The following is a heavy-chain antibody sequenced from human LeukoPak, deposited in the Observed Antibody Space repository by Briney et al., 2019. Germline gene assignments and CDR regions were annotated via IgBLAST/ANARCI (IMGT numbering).Heavy chain of an antibody. Sequence: SSETLSLTCAVSGYSISSGYYWGWIRQPPGKGLEWIGSIYHSGSTYYNPSLKSRVTISVDTSKNQFSLKLSSVTAADTAVYYCARLYSGAFDIWGQGTMATVSS. CDR2: IYHSGST. D-gene: IGHD2-21*01. V-gene: IGHV4-38-2*01. CDR3: ARLYSGAFDI. CDR1: GYSISSGYY. J-gene: IGHJ3*02.